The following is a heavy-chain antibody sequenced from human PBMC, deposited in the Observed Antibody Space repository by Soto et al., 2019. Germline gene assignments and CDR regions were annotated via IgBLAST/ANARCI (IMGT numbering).Heavy chain of an antibody. CDR2: IYYSGST. CDR1: GGSISSSSYY. D-gene: IGHD1-26*01. V-gene: IGHV4-39*01. CDR3: ARREWERLRVFDY. Sequence: PSETLSLTCTVSGGSISSSSYYWGWIRQPPGKGLEWIGSIYYSGSTYYNPSPKSRVTISVDTSKNQFSLKLSSVTAADTAVYYCARREWERLRVFDYWGQGTLVTVSS. J-gene: IGHJ4*02.